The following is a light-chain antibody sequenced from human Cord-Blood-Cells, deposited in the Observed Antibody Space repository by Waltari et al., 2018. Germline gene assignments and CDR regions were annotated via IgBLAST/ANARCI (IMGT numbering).Light chain of an antibody. CDR2: DVS. V-gene: IGLV2-14*03. Sequence: QSALTQPASVSGSPGQSITIPCTGTSSAVGGYNYVSWYQQHPGKALKLMIYDVSNRPSGVSNRFSGSKSGNTASPTISGLQAEDEADYYCSSYTSSSTWVFGGGTKLTVL. CDR1: SSAVGGYNY. CDR3: SSYTSSSTWV. J-gene: IGLJ3*02.